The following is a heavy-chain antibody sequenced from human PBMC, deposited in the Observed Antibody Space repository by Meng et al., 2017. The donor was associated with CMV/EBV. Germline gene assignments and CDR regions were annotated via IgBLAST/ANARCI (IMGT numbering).Heavy chain of an antibody. Sequence: GESLKISCAASGFTFSSYGMHWVRQAPGKGLEWVAFIRYDGSNKYYADSVKGRFTISRDNSKNTLYLQMNSLRAEDTVVYYCAKDSSTSSAKGSYFDYWGQGTLVTVSS. V-gene: IGHV3-30*02. CDR1: GFTFSSYG. D-gene: IGHD2-2*01. CDR3: AKDSSTSSAKGSYFDY. CDR2: IRYDGSNK. J-gene: IGHJ4*02.